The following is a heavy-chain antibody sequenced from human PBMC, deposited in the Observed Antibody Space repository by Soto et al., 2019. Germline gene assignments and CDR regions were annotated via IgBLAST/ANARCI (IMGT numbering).Heavy chain of an antibody. Sequence: EVQLVESGGGLVQPGMSLRLSGAASGFTLSNDWMTWVRQAPVRGLEWVANINQDGSETQYADSVRGRFTISRDNAKEFLYLQMNSLREEDTAVYYCSRGGTTSSWYWRNWGQGILVTVSS. CDR1: GFTLSNDW. D-gene: IGHD6-13*01. CDR3: SRGGTTSSWYWRN. V-gene: IGHV3-7*04. J-gene: IGHJ4*02. CDR2: INQDGSET.